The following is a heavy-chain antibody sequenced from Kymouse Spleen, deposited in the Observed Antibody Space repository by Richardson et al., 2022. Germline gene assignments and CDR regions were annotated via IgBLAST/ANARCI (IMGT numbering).Heavy chain of an antibody. D-gene: IGHD1-20*01,IGHD1-7*01. J-gene: IGHJ6*02. CDR3: ARDNWNYYYYYGMDV. CDR1: GGSISSSSYY. V-gene: IGHV4-39*01. Sequence: QLQLQESGPGLVKPSETLSLTCTVSGGSISSSSYYWGWIRQPPGKGLEWIGSIYYSGSTYYNPSLKSRVTISVDTSKNQFSLKLSSVTAADTAVYYCARDNWNYYYYYGMDVWGQGTTVTVSS. CDR2: IYYSGST.